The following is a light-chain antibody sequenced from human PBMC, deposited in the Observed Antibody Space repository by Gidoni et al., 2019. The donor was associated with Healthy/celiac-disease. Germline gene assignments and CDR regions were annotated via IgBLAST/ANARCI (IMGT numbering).Light chain of an antibody. CDR3: AALDDSLNGFYV. J-gene: IGLJ1*01. V-gene: IGLV1-44*01. CDR1: SSNIGSNT. CDR2: SNN. Sequence: QSVLTQPPSASGTPGQRVTISCSGSSSNIGSNTVNCYQQLPGTAPKLLIYSNNQRPSGVPDRFSGSKSGTSASLAISGLQSEDEADYYCAALDDSLNGFYVFGTGTKVTVL.